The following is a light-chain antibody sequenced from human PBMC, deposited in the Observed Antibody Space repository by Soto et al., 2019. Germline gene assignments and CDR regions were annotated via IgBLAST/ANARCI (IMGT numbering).Light chain of an antibody. CDR2: DAS. J-gene: IGKJ4*01. V-gene: IGKV1-33*01. CDR3: QQYYSTPLT. CDR1: DNIAKY. Sequence: DIQTTQSPSSLSASVGDRVTITCRTSDNIAKYLNWYQQKPGKAPKLLIYDASNLETGVPSRFSGSGSGTDFTLTISSLQAEDVAVYYCQQYYSTPLTFGGGTKVDI.